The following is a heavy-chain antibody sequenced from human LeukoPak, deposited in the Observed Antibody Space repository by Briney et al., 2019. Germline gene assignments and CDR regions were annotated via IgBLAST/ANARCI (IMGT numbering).Heavy chain of an antibody. CDR2: IHHSGSS. CDR3: ARGGGSYPIDY. J-gene: IGHJ4*02. CDR1: GASFSSYY. V-gene: IGHV4-59*08. D-gene: IGHD1-26*01. Sequence: PSETLSLTCTVSGASFSSYYWNWIRQPPGKRLEWIGYIHHSGSSDYNPSLKSRVTMSMDTSKNQFSLKLSSVTAADTAVYYCARGGGSYPIDYWGQGTLVTVSS.